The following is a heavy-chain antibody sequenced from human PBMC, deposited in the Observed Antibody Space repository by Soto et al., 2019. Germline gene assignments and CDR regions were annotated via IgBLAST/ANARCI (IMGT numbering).Heavy chain of an antibody. CDR2: INAGNGNT. J-gene: IGHJ4*02. Sequence: ASVKVSCKASGYTFTSYAMHWVRQAPGQRLEWMGWINAGNGNTKYSQKFQGRVTITRDTSASTAYMELSSLRSEDTAVYYCARDWEQWLGLGYYFDYWGPGALVTVSS. V-gene: IGHV1-3*01. CDR3: ARDWEQWLGLGYYFDY. CDR1: GYTFTSYA. D-gene: IGHD6-19*01.